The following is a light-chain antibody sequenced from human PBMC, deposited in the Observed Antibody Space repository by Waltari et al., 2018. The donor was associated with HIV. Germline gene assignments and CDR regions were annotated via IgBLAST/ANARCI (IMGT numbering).Light chain of an antibody. V-gene: IGKV3D-15*01. CDR2: GAS. CDR3: QQYNNWPRT. J-gene: IGKJ2*01. CDR1: QSVSSN. Sequence: EIVMTQSPATLSLSPGERATLPCRASQSVSSNLAWYQQKPGQAPRLLIYGASTRATGTPARFSGSGSGTDFTRTISSLQSEDWAVYYCQQYNNWPRTFGQGTKLEIK.